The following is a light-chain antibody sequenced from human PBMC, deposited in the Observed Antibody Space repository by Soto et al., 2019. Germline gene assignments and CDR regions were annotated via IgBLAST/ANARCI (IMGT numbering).Light chain of an antibody. Sequence: DIQMTQSPSTLSASVGDRVTITCRASRRISSWLAWYQQQPGKAPKLLVYDASTLQSGVPSRFSGNGSGTEFTLTISRLQPEDLATYLCQQSNGYPWTFGQGTRVGIK. CDR3: QQSNGYPWT. J-gene: IGKJ1*01. CDR2: DAS. CDR1: RRISSW. V-gene: IGKV1-5*01.